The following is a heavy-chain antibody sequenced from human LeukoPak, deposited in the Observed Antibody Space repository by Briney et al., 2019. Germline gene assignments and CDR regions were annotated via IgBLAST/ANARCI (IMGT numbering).Heavy chain of an antibody. CDR3: ARAQGIPGYCSSTSCYYWFNP. Sequence: ASVKVFCKASGYTFTSYDINWVRQATGQGLEWMGRMNPNSGNKGYAQKFQGRLTMTRNTSISTAYMGLSSLGSEDTAVYYCARAQGIPGYCSSTSCYYWFNPWGQGTLVTVSS. D-gene: IGHD2-2*01. CDR2: MNPNSGNK. J-gene: IGHJ5*02. V-gene: IGHV1-8*01. CDR1: GYTFTSYD.